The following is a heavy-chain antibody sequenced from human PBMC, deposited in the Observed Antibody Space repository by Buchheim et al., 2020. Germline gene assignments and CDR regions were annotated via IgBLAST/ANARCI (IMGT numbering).Heavy chain of an antibody. CDR2: IYQSGST. CDR3: ARHLYSSSSSCFDP. J-gene: IGHJ5*02. V-gene: IGHV4-30-2*01. CDR1: GDSISSGDYS. D-gene: IGHD6-6*01. Sequence: QLQLQESGSGLVKPSQTLSLTCAVSGDSISSGDYSWTWVRQPPGKGLEWIGFIYQSGSTHYDPSLESRVTISVDRSKNQFSLKLSSVTAADTAVYYCARHLYSSSSSCFDPWGQG.